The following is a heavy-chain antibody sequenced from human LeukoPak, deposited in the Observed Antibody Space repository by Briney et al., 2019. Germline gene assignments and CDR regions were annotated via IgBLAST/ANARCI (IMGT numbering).Heavy chain of an antibody. CDR3: ARDGKRGSGSFSY. Sequence: SQTLSLTCTVSGGSISSGGYYWSWIRQHPGKGLEWIGYIYYSGSTYYNPSLKSRVTITVDTSKNQFSLKPSSVTAADTAVYYCARDGKRGSGSFSYWGQGTLATVSS. CDR2: IYYSGST. D-gene: IGHD3-10*01. CDR1: GGSISSGGYY. J-gene: IGHJ4*02. V-gene: IGHV4-31*03.